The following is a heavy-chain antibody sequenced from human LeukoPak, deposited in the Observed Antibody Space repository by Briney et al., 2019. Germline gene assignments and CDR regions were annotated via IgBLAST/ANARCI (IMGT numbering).Heavy chain of an antibody. CDR2: ICYSGST. D-gene: IGHD2-15*01. CDR1: GGSISSYY. J-gene: IGHJ5*02. CDR3: ARLKDGSGGWFDP. V-gene: IGHV4-59*08. Sequence: SSETLSLTCTVSGGSISSYYWSWIRQPPGKGLEWIGYICYSGSTNYNPSLKSRVTISVDTSKNQFSLKLSSVTAADTAVYYCARLKDGSGGWFDPWGQGTLVTVSS.